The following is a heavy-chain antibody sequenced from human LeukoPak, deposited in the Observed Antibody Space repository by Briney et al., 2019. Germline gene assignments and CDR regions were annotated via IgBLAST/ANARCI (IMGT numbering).Heavy chain of an antibody. CDR3: AKDSLRWSYFYYGMDV. D-gene: IGHD4-23*01. J-gene: IGHJ6*02. CDR1: GFPFSSYR. Sequence: GRSLRLSCVASGFPFSSYRMHRVRQAPGEGLEWVAFISYDGSSIYYADSVKGRFTISRDNSKSTLFLQMNSLRAEDTAVYYCAKDSLRWSYFYYGMDVWGQGTTVTVSS. CDR2: ISYDGSSI. V-gene: IGHV3-30*18.